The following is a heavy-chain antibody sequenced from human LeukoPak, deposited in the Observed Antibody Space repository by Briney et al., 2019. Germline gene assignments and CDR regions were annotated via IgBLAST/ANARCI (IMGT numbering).Heavy chain of an antibody. CDR3: AREGPNSFDY. Sequence: SQTLSLTCAISGDSVSTNSAAWNWIWQSPSRGLEWLGRTYYRSKWYYDYALSVISRITINPDTSKNQFSLQLNSVTPEDTAVYYCAREGPNSFDYWGQGTLVTVSS. CDR2: TYYRSKWYY. D-gene: IGHD1-1*01. CDR1: GDSVSTNSAA. V-gene: IGHV6-1*01. J-gene: IGHJ4*02.